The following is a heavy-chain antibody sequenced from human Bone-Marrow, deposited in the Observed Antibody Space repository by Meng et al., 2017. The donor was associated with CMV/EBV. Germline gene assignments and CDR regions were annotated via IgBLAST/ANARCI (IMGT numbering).Heavy chain of an antibody. D-gene: IGHD2-2*02. Sequence: FSGFSLSPSAVGLGCIRPPPGKALECLAIIYWNDDKRCSPSLKSRLTITKDTSKNQVVLTMTNMDPVDTATYYCAHRHTLIAPFAYWGQGTLVTVSS. CDR3: AHRHTLIAPFAY. V-gene: IGHV2-5*01. CDR2: IYWNDDK. J-gene: IGHJ4*02. CDR1: GFSLSPSAVG.